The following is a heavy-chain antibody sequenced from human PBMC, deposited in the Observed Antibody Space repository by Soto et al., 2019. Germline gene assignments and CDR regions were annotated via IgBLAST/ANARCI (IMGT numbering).Heavy chain of an antibody. Sequence: GGSLSLSCAASGFTVSSNYMSWVRQAPGKGLEWVSVIYSGGSTYYADSVKGRFTISRDNSKNTLYLQMNSLRAEDTAVYYCARGFGIAAAGTSYYYGMDVWGQGTTVTVSS. CDR3: ARGFGIAAAGTSYYYGMDV. CDR1: GFTVSSNY. V-gene: IGHV3-53*01. D-gene: IGHD6-13*01. J-gene: IGHJ6*02. CDR2: IYSGGST.